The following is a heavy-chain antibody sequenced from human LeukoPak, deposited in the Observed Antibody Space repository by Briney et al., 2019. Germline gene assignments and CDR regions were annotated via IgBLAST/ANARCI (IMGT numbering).Heavy chain of an antibody. J-gene: IGHJ4*02. D-gene: IGHD3-22*01. CDR3: ATAGFRYYYDSSGYYHDY. Sequence: ASVKVSCKVSGYTLTELSMHWVRQAPGKGLEWTGGFDPEDGETIYAQKFQGRVTMTEDTSTDTAYMELSSLRSEDTAVYYCATAGFRYYYDSSGYYHDYWGQGTLVTVSS. CDR2: FDPEDGET. V-gene: IGHV1-24*01. CDR1: GYTLTELS.